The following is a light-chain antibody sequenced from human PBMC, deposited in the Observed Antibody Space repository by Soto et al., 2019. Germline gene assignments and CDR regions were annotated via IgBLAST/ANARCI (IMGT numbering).Light chain of an antibody. CDR3: QQRSNWPPYP. Sequence: EIVLTQSPATLSLSPGERATLSCRASQSVSSYLAWYQQKPGQAPRLLIYDASNRATGVPARFSGSGSGTDFTLTISSLEPADFAVYYCQQRSNWPPYPFGQGTKLEIK. CDR2: DAS. V-gene: IGKV3-11*01. J-gene: IGKJ2*01. CDR1: QSVSSY.